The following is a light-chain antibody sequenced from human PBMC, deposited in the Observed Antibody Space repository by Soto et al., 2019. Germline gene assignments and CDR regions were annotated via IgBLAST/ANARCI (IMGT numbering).Light chain of an antibody. Sequence: QSALTQPPSASGSPGQSVTISCTGTSSDVGGYNYVSWYQQHPGKAPKLMIYEVSKRPSGVPDRFSGSKSGNTASLTVSGLQAEDEADYYCSSYAGSNNLVXXGGTKLTVL. J-gene: IGLJ2*01. CDR3: SSYAGSNNLV. V-gene: IGLV2-8*01. CDR2: EVS. CDR1: SSDVGGYNY.